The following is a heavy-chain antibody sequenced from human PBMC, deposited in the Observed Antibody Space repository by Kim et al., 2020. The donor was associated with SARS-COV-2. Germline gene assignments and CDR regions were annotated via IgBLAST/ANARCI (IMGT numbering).Heavy chain of an antibody. CDR1: GDSMNSGTYY. V-gene: IGHV4-31*03. CDR2: ISYSGST. J-gene: IGHJ6*03. D-gene: IGHD1-26*01. CDR3: ARTLGNYYFYMDV. Sequence: SETLSLTCTVSGDSMNSGTYYWSWIRQHPGKGLEWIGYISYSGSTYYNPSLKSRVSISEDTSKTQFSPNLSSVTGADTAVYYCARTLGNYYFYMDVWGKGTTVTVS.